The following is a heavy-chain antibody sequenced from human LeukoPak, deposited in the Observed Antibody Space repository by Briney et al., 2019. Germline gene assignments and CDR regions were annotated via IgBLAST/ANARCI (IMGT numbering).Heavy chain of an antibody. D-gene: IGHD1-26*01. CDR3: RSPSLGGNYWGFDY. CDR2: LSPDGSSS. V-gene: IGHV3-74*03. CDR1: GFTFSTYW. J-gene: IGHJ4*02. Sequence: PGGSLRLSCAASGFTFSTYWMHWVRQAPGKGLVWVSRLSPDGSSSMYADSVKGRFTVSRDNSKNTLYLQMNSLRAEDTAVYCTRSPSLGGNYWGFDYWGQGTLVTVSS.